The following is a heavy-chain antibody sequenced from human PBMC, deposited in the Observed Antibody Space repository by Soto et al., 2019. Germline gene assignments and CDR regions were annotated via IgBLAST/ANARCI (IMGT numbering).Heavy chain of an antibody. D-gene: IGHD1-1*01. J-gene: IGHJ6*02. CDR1: GGSMRGGGYY. Sequence: SETLSLTCTVSGGSMRGGGYYWTWIRQHPGKGLEWIGYVYYSGTAHYSPSLKSRVIMSVDTSKNQFSLKMSSVTAEDTAVYYCARGLRMERASRYYYYVMDFGGQGTTVIVSS. CDR2: VYYSGTA. V-gene: IGHV4-31*03. CDR3: ARGLRMERASRYYYYVMDF.